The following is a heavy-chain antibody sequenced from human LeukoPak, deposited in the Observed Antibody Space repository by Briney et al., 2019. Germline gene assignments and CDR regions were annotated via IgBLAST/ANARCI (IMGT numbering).Heavy chain of an antibody. Sequence: PGGSLRLSCAASGFTFRTYSMNWVRQAPGKGLEWVSYISSRSSTIYYADSVKGRFTISRDNAKNSLYLQMNSLRAEDTALYYCAKSVISGSGLEAFDIWGQGTMVTVSS. D-gene: IGHD2-21*01. J-gene: IGHJ3*02. V-gene: IGHV3-48*04. CDR1: GFTFRTYS. CDR3: AKSVISGSGLEAFDI. CDR2: ISSRSSTI.